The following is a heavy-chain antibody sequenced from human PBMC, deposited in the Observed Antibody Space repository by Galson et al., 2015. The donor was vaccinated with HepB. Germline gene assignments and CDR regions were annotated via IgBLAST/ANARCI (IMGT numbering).Heavy chain of an antibody. J-gene: IGHJ6*02. D-gene: IGHD1-26*01. Sequence: SLRLSCAASGFTFSSYGMHWVRQAPGKGLAWVAVISYDGSNKYYADSVKGRFTISRDNSKNTLYLQMNSLRAEDTAVYYCAKVGATLYGMDVWGQGTTVTVSS. CDR2: ISYDGSNK. CDR1: GFTFSSYG. V-gene: IGHV3-30*18. CDR3: AKVGATLYGMDV.